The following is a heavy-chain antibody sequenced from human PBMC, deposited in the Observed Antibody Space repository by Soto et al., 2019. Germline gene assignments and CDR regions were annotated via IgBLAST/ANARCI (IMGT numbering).Heavy chain of an antibody. V-gene: IGHV3-73*01. CDR2: IRSKPNNYAT. CDR1: GCTFSSSA. CDR3: SGGVNDYNDYYYYPMDV. Sequence: GGALRLSCAGSGCTFSSSATHWVRQAPGKGLEWVGRIRSKPNNYATVHAASVKGRFSISIDDSKNTAYLRGNGLKSEDTAVYYCSGGVNDYNDYYYYPMDVWGRGTTVTVS. J-gene: IGHJ6*02. D-gene: IGHD3-22*01.